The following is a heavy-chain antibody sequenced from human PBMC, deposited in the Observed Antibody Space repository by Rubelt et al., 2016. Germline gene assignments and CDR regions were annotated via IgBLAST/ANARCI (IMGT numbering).Heavy chain of an antibody. V-gene: IGHV1-18*01. Sequence: QVQLVQSGVEVKKPGASVKVSCKASGYSFTDYGITWVRQAPGQGLEWMGWISVNNGHTNYAQKLQGRVTMTAGTSTRTAYMELRRLTSDDTAVYYCARDLSSTWYKDYWGQGTLGTVSS. D-gene: IGHD6-13*01. J-gene: IGHJ4*02. CDR2: ISVNNGHT. CDR3: ARDLSSTWYKDY. CDR1: GYSFTDYG.